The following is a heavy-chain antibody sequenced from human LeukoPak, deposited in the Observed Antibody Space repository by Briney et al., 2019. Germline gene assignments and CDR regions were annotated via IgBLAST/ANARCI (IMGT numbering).Heavy chain of an antibody. V-gene: IGHV6-1*01. CDR1: GDSVSSDTSA. J-gene: IGHJ4*02. D-gene: IGHD1-26*01. CDR2: TYYRSKWYN. CDR3: ARDQWALNS. Sequence: SQTLSLTCAISGDSVSSDTSAWNWIRQSPSRGLEWLGRTYYRSKWYNEYADSVRSRINIYPDTSKNHFSLQLISVTPEGTAPYYCARDQWALNSWGQGTLVTVSS.